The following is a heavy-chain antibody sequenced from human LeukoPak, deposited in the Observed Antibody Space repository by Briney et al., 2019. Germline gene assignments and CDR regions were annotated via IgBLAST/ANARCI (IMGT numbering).Heavy chain of an antibody. Sequence: QPGGSLRLSCAVSGFTFDDYAMHWVRQAPGKGLEWVLGISWNSGSIGYADSVKGRFTISRDNAKNSLYLQMNSLRAEDMALYYCARDLLVLSSSCMSFWFDPWRQGTLVTVSS. CDR3: ARDLLVLSSSCMSFWFDP. D-gene: IGHD2-2*01. CDR2: ISWNSGSI. CDR1: GFTFDDYA. V-gene: IGHV3-9*03. J-gene: IGHJ5*02.